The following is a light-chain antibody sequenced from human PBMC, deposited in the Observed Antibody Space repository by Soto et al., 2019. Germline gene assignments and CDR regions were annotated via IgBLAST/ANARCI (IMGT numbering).Light chain of an antibody. J-gene: IGLJ1*01. CDR3: GAWDSSLNVYL. CDR1: SSNIGNYY. Sequence: QSVLTQPLSVSAAPGQKISISCSGSSSNIGNYYVSWYHQLPATAPNLLIYDNTKRPSEIPDRFSGSKSGTSATLAITGLQTGDEGHYSCGAWDSSLNVYLFGGGTKVTVL. V-gene: IGLV1-51*01. CDR2: DNT.